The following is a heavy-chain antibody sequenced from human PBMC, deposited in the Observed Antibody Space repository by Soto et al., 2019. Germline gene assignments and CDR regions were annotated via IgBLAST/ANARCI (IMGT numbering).Heavy chain of an antibody. J-gene: IGHJ4*02. CDR1: GGSISRYY. CDR3: ARHAPGTERYHDY. Sequence: SETLSLTCTVSGGSISRYYWTWIRQPPGKGLEWIGYIYSTGNTNYNPSPGSRITISIGTSKNQFSLRLTSLTAADTAVYYCARHAPGTERYHDYWGQGTLVTVSS. V-gene: IGHV4-59*08. CDR2: IYSTGNT. D-gene: IGHD2-2*01.